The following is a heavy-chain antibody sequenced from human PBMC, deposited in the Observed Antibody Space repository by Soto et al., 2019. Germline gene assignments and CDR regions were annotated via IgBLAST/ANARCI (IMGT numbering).Heavy chain of an antibody. Sequence: QVQLVQSGAEVKKPGSSVKVSCKASGGTFSSYAISWVRKAPGQGLEWMGGIIPIFGTANYAQKFQGRVTITADESTSTAYMELSSLRSEDTAVYYCASNNPGIAVAEGAFDIWGQGTMVTVSS. CDR2: IIPIFGTA. CDR1: GGTFSSYA. J-gene: IGHJ3*02. D-gene: IGHD6-19*01. CDR3: ASNNPGIAVAEGAFDI. V-gene: IGHV1-69*01.